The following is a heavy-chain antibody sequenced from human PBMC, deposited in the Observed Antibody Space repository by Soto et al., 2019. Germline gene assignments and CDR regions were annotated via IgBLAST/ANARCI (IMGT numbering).Heavy chain of an antibody. CDR1: GFTFSSYA. D-gene: IGHD5-12*01. Sequence: LRLSCAASGFTFSSYAMRWVRQAPGKGLEWVAVISYDGSNKYYADSVKGRFTISRDNSQNTMYLQMNSLRAEYTAVDYCARDTGPNGYNYYYFGMDVWGQGTTVTVSS. J-gene: IGHJ6*02. CDR3: ARDTGPNGYNYYYFGMDV. CDR2: ISYDGSNK. V-gene: IGHV3-30-3*01.